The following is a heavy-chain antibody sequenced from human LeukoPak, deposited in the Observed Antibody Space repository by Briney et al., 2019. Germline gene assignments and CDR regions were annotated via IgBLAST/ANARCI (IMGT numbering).Heavy chain of an antibody. J-gene: IGHJ6*03. CDR1: GGSFSGYY. V-gene: IGHV4-34*01. D-gene: IGHD3-10*01. CDR3: ARGPPGRFGELDPSPHYYYYMDV. Sequence: SETLSLTCAVYGGSFSGYYWSWIRQPPGKGLEWIGEINHSGSTNYNPSLKSRVTISVDTSKNQFPLKLSSVTAADTAVYYCARGPPGRFGELDPSPHYYYYMDVWGKGTTVTVSS. CDR2: INHSGST.